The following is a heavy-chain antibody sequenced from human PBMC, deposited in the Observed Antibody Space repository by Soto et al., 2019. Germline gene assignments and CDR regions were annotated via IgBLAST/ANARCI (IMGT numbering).Heavy chain of an antibody. Sequence: ASVKVSCKASGFTFTSSAVQWVRQARGQRLEWIGWIVVGSGNTNYAQKFQERVTITRDMSTSTAYMELSSLRSADTAVYYCAAGSTSWYDDAFDIWGQGTMVTVSS. CDR2: IVVGSGNT. V-gene: IGHV1-58*01. J-gene: IGHJ3*02. CDR3: AAGSTSWYDDAFDI. D-gene: IGHD6-13*01. CDR1: GFTFTSSA.